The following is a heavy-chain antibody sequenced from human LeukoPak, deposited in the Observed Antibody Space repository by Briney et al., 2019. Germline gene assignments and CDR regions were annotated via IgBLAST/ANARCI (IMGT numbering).Heavy chain of an antibody. CDR1: GGSISSSSYY. CDR2: IYYSGST. CDR3: VRRTQWEPGDFDY. V-gene: IGHV4-39*01. Sequence: SETLSLTCTVSGGSISSSSYYWGWIRQPPGKGLKWIGSIYYSGSTYYNPSLKSRVTISVDTSKNQFSLKLSSVTAADTAVYYCVRRTQWEPGDFDYWGQGTLVTVSS. J-gene: IGHJ4*02. D-gene: IGHD1-26*01.